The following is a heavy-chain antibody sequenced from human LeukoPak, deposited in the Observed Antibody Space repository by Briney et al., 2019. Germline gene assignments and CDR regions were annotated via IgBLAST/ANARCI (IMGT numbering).Heavy chain of an antibody. CDR3: ASGFSYCSSTSCPDR. Sequence: PGGSLRLSCAASGFTFSSYSMNWVRQAPGKGLEWLSSISSSSSYIYYADSVKGRFTISRDNVKNSLYLQMNSLRAEDTAVYYCASGFSYCSSTSCPDRWGQGTLVTVSS. CDR2: ISSSSSYI. D-gene: IGHD2-2*01. CDR1: GFTFSSYS. J-gene: IGHJ5*02. V-gene: IGHV3-21*01.